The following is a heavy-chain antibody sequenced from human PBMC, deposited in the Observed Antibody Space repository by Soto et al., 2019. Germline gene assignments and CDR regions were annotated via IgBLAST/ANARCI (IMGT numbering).Heavy chain of an antibody. V-gene: IGHV3-74*01. Sequence: PGGSLRLSCGASGFTFSTYWMHWVRQAPGKGLVWVSRINSDGSTTNYADSVKGRFTISRDNAKNTLYLQMNSLRAEDTAVYYCARDAYYDMGVWGQGTTVTVSS. CDR2: INSDGSTT. J-gene: IGHJ6*02. CDR3: ARDAYYDMGV. CDR1: GFTFSTYW.